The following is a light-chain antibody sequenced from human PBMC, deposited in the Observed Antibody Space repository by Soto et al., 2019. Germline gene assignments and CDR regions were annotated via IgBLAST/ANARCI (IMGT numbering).Light chain of an antibody. V-gene: IGLV1-51*01. CDR1: SSNIGNNY. CDR2: DNN. Sequence: QSVLTQPPSVSAAPGQKVTIPCSGSSSNIGNNYVSWYQQLPGTAPKVLIYDNNKRPSGIPDRFSGSKSGTSATLGITGLQTGDEADYYCGTWDSSLSALYVFGTGTKLTVL. J-gene: IGLJ1*01. CDR3: GTWDSSLSALYV.